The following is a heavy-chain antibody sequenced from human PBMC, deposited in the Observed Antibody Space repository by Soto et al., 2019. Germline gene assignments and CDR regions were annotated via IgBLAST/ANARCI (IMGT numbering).Heavy chain of an antibody. CDR2: IDPSDSYT. Sequence: GESLKISCKGSGYSFTSYWISWVRQMPGKGLEWMGRIDPSDSYTNYSPSFQGHVTISADKSISTAYLQWSSLKASDTAMYYCARHGGYSYGYSRYYGMDVWGQGTTVAVSS. D-gene: IGHD5-18*01. V-gene: IGHV5-10-1*01. CDR1: GYSFTSYW. CDR3: ARHGGYSYGYSRYYGMDV. J-gene: IGHJ6*02.